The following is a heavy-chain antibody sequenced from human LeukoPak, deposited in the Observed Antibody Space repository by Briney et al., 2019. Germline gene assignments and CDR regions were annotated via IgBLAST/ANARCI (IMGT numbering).Heavy chain of an antibody. CDR2: ISSSGSTL. Sequence: GGSLRLSCAASGFTFSDYYMSWIRQAPGKGLEWVSYISSSGSTLYYADSVKGRFTISRDNAKNSLYLQMNSLRAEDTAVYYCARDRVDGYNYPYYFDYWGQGTLVTVSS. D-gene: IGHD5-24*01. CDR1: GFTFSDYY. V-gene: IGHV3-11*01. CDR3: ARDRVDGYNYPYYFDY. J-gene: IGHJ4*02.